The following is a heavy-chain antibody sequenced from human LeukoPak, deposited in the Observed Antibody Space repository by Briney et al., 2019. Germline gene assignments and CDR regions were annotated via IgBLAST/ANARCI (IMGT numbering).Heavy chain of an antibody. J-gene: IGHJ3*02. Sequence: ASETLSLTCVVSGGSVSGYYWGWIRQPPGRGLEWIGYVYYSGSTNYNPSFKSRITISVDTSRNQFSLQLSSVTAADTAVYYCARRKLLFDAFDIWGQGTMVTVSS. CDR3: ARRKLLFDAFDI. CDR2: VYYSGST. D-gene: IGHD1-26*01. V-gene: IGHV4-59*02. CDR1: GGSVSGYY.